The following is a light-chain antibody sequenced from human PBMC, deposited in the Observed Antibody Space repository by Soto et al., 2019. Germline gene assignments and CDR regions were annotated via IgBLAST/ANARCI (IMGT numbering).Light chain of an antibody. Sequence: QSVLTQPASVSESPGQSITISCTGTSSDVGGYNYVSWYQQHPGKAPKLMIYDVSNRPSGVSNRFSGSKSGNTASLTISGLQAEDEADYYCSSYTSSSTPYVVFGGGTKLTVL. CDR3: SSYTSSSTPYVV. J-gene: IGLJ2*01. CDR1: SSDVGGYNY. CDR2: DVS. V-gene: IGLV2-14*01.